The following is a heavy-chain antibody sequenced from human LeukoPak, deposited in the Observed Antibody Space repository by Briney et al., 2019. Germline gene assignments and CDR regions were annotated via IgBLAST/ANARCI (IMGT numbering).Heavy chain of an antibody. CDR3: ARDSYGLDY. D-gene: IGHD5-18*01. CDR1: GYSISSGYY. V-gene: IGHV4-38-2*02. CDR2: IYHSGST. Sequence: SETLSLTCTVSGYSISSGYYWGWIQQPPGKGLEWIGSIYHSGSTYYNPSLKSRVTISVDTSKNQFSLKLSSVTAADTAVYYCARDSYGLDYWGQGTLVTVSS. J-gene: IGHJ4*02.